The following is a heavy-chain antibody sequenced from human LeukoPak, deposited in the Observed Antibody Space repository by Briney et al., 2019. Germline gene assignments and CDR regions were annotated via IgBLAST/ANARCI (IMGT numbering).Heavy chain of an antibody. J-gene: IGHJ3*02. D-gene: IGHD1-26*01. Sequence: GGSLRLSCAASGFTVSSNYMSWVRQAPGKGLEWVSVIYSGGSTYYADSVKGRFTISRDNSKNTLYLQMNSLRAEDTAVYYCASAVGANTDHDAFDIWGQGTMVTVSS. CDR1: GFTVSSNY. CDR2: IYSGGST. CDR3: ASAVGANTDHDAFDI. V-gene: IGHV3-53*01.